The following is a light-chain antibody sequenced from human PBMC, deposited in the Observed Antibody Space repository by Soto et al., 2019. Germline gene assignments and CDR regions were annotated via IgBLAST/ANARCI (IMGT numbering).Light chain of an antibody. CDR1: QSLTSDY. CDR3: QQSGRP. V-gene: IGKV3-20*01. Sequence: IVLTQSPGTLSLSPGERATLSCRASQSLTSDYLAWYQQKPGQTPRLLIHGASSRATGIPDRFSGSGSGTDFTLTISRLEPEDSAVYYCQQSGRPFGQGTKVDTK. CDR2: GAS. J-gene: IGKJ1*01.